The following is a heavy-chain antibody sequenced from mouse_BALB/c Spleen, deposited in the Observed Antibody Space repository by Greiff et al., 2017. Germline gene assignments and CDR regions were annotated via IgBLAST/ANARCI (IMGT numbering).Heavy chain of an antibody. D-gene: IGHD1-2*01. Sequence: EVKVVESGGDLVKPGGSLKLSCAASGFTFSSYGMSWVRQTPDKRLEWVATISSGGSYTYYPDSVKGRFTISRDNAKNTLYLQMSSLKSEDTAMYYCARHETTAQYYYAMDYWGQGTSVTVSS. CDR3: ARHETTAQYYYAMDY. CDR2: ISSGGSYT. V-gene: IGHV5-6*01. CDR1: GFTFSSYG. J-gene: IGHJ4*01.